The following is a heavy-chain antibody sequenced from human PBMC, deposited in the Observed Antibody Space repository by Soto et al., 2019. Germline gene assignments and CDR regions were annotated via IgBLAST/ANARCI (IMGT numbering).Heavy chain of an antibody. Sequence: GGSLRLSCAASGLIVSRSYMTWVRQAPGEGLEWVSSFHGDGTTYYADSVKGRFTISRDNSKNTLHLQMNSLRAEDTAVYYCERIRTHSSGWVPLDYWGQGT. J-gene: IGHJ4*02. CDR3: ERIRTHSSGWVPLDY. V-gene: IGHV3-53*01. D-gene: IGHD6-19*01. CDR1: GLIVSRSY. CDR2: FHGDGTT.